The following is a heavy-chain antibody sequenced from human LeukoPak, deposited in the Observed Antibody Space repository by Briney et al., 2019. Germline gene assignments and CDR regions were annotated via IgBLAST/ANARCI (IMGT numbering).Heavy chain of an antibody. CDR3: AKVLSGIMIAFGGVIIDY. J-gene: IGHJ4*02. D-gene: IGHD3-16*02. CDR2: ISGSGGST. CDR1: GFTFSIYA. V-gene: IGHV3-23*01. Sequence: PGGSLRLSCAASGFTFSIYAMSWVRQVPGKGPEWVSAISGSGGSTYYADSVKGRFTTSRDNSKNTLHLQMDSLRAEDTAVYYCAKVLSGIMIAFGGVIIDYWGQGTQVTVSS.